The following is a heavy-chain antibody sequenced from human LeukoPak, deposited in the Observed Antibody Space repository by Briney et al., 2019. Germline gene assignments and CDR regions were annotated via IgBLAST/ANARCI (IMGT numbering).Heavy chain of an antibody. D-gene: IGHD6-6*01. CDR2: IYYTGST. V-gene: IGHV4-59*11. Sequence: SETLSLTCTVSGASITSHYWSWIRQSPGKGLEWLGYIYYTGSTNYNPSLKSRVTISVDTSKNQFSLKLSSVTAADTAVYYCARGARKESSSSDFYYYYYYMDVWGKGTTVTVSS. CDR3: ARGARKESSSSDFYYYYYYMDV. CDR1: GASITSHY. J-gene: IGHJ6*03.